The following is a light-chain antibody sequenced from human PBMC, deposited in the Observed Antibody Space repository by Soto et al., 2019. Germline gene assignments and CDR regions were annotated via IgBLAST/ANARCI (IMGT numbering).Light chain of an antibody. V-gene: IGLV2-14*03. J-gene: IGLJ3*02. CDR3: ISFTSGGTWV. CDR2: EVN. CDR1: SSDVGAYNH. Sequence: QSALTQPASVSGSPGQSITISCTGTSSDVGAYNHVSWYQQHPGKVPKVMIYEVNNRPSGVSNRFSASKSGNTASLTISGLQAEDEATYYCISFTSGGTWVFGGGTKLTVL.